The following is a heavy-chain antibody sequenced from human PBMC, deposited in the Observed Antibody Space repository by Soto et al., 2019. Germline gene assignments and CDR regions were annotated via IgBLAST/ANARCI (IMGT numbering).Heavy chain of an antibody. J-gene: IGHJ4*01. CDR3: ARRWSGTDY. Sequence: QVQLQESGPGLVKPSETLSLTCTVSGGSITSYYWSWIRQPPGKGLEWIGYIHNSGSTSYNPSLQSRVTISADVSKNQVSLDLRSVTAADPAVYYCARRWSGTDYWGHGTLVTVSS. D-gene: IGHD3-10*01. V-gene: IGHV4-59*01. CDR1: GGSITSYY. CDR2: IHNSGST.